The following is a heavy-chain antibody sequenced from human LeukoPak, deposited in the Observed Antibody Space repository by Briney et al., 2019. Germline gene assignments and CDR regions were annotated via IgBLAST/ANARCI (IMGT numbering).Heavy chain of an antibody. J-gene: IGHJ3*02. D-gene: IGHD3-22*01. V-gene: IGHV4-39*01. CDR3: ARHQDYYNPECAFDI. CDR2: IYYSGST. CDR1: GGSISSGDYY. Sequence: NPSETLSLTCTVSGGSISSGDYYWSWIRQPPGKGLEWIGSIYYSGSTYYNPSLKSRVTISVDTSKNQFSLKLSSVTAADTAVYYCARHQDYYNPECAFDIWGQGTMVTVSS.